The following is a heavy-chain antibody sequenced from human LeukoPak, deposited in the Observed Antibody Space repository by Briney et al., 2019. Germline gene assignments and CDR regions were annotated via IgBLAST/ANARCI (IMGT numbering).Heavy chain of an antibody. Sequence: SEALSLTCTVSGDSISAYYWSWIRQPPGKGLDWIGCVYYSGSTNYNPSLQSRVTISVDTSRNQFSLRLSSVTAADTAVYYCARGRRCFDPGGEEPLVTVSS. CDR1: GDSISAYY. CDR3: ARGRRCFDP. V-gene: IGHV4-59*01. D-gene: IGHD4-17*01. CDR2: VYYSGST. J-gene: IGHJ5*02.